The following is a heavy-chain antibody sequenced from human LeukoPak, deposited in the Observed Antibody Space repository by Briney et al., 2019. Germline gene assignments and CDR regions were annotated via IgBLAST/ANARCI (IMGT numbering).Heavy chain of an antibody. CDR2: IIQDGSEK. D-gene: IGHD3-10*01. V-gene: IGHV3-7*05. CDR3: ARHHGSGRDELLSWFDP. J-gene: IGHJ5*02. CDR1: GFSFSSYW. Sequence: GGSLRLSCAASGFSFSSYWMTWVRQAPGKGLEWVANIIQDGSEKHYVDSVKGRFTISRDNAKNSLYLQMSSLRVEDTAVYYCARHHGSGRDELLSWFDPWGKGTLVTVSS.